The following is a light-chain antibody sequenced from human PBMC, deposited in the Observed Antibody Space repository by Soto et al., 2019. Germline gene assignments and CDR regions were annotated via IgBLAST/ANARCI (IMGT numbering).Light chain of an antibody. V-gene: IGLV2-23*02. J-gene: IGLJ1*01. CDR3: SSYSVSSTSYV. CDR1: SSDVGSFDL. Sequence: VLTQPASVSGSPGQSITISCTGTSSDVGSFDLVSWYQQHPGKAPKLMIFEVSNRPSGVSNRFSGSKSGNTASLSISGLQAEDEADYYCSSYSVSSTSYVFATGTKVTVL. CDR2: EVS.